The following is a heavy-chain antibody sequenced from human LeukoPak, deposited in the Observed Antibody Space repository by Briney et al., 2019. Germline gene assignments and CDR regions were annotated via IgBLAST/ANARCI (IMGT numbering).Heavy chain of an antibody. V-gene: IGHV3-23*01. CDR1: GFTFNGYA. CDR2: ISGSGGST. Sequence: PGGSLRLSCAASGFTFNGYAMSWVRQAPGKGLEWVSGISGSGGSTYADSVKGRFTISRDNSKNTLYLQMNSLRVEDTAVNYCAKKRGNAAAGTGFDYWGQGALVTVSS. D-gene: IGHD2-8*02. CDR3: AKKRGNAAAGTGFDY. J-gene: IGHJ4*02.